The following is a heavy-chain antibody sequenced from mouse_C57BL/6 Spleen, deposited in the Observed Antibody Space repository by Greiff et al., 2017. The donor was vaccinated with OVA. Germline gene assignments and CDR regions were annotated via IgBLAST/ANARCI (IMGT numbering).Heavy chain of an antibody. CDR2: IDPSDSYT. CDR1: GYTFTSYW. V-gene: IGHV1-69*01. Sequence: VQLQQPGAELVMPGASVKLSCKASGYTFTSYWMHWVKQRPGQGLEWIGEIDPSDSYTNYNQKFKGKSTLTVDKSSSTAYMQLSSLTSEDSAVYYCARGAQATFYAMDYWGQGTSVTVSS. D-gene: IGHD3-2*02. CDR3: ARGAQATFYAMDY. J-gene: IGHJ4*01.